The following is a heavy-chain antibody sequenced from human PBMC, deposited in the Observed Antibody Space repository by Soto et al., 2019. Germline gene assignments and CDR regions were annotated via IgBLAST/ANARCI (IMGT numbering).Heavy chain of an antibody. Sequence: QVQLVQSGAEVKKPGASVKVSCKASGYTFTSYAMHWVRQAPGQRLEWMGWINAGNGNTKYSKKFQGRVTITRDTSASTAYMVLSSLRSEDTAVYYCARGVKQLVRDAFDIWGQGTMVTVSS. CDR3: ARGVKQLVRDAFDI. CDR2: INAGNGNT. D-gene: IGHD6-6*01. CDR1: GYTFTSYA. V-gene: IGHV1-3*01. J-gene: IGHJ3*02.